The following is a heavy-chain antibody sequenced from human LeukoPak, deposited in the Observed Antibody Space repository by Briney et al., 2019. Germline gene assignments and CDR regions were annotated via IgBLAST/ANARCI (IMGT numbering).Heavy chain of an antibody. J-gene: IGHJ5*02. D-gene: IGHD3-3*01. CDR1: GFTFSSYS. CDR3: ARDPYAFWNTSPNWFDP. V-gene: IGHV3-48*01. Sequence: PGGSLRLSCAASGFTFSSYSMNWVRQAPGKGLEWVSYISSSSRSTIYYADSVKGRFTISRDNAKNSLYLQMNSLRAEDTAVYYCARDPYAFWNTSPNWFDPWGQGTLVTVSS. CDR2: ISSSSRSTI.